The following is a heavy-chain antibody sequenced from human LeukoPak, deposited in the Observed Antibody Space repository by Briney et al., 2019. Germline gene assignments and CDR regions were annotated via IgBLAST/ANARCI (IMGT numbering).Heavy chain of an antibody. V-gene: IGHV4-34*01. J-gene: IGHJ4*02. CDR2: INHSGST. CDR1: GGSFSGYY. Sequence: SETLSLTCAVYGGSFSGYYWSWIRQPPGKGLEWIGEINHSGSTNYNPSLKSRVTISVDTSKNQFSLKLSSVTAADTAVYYCARRGVVRGAPFGYWGQGTLVTVSS. CDR3: ARRGVVRGAPFGY. D-gene: IGHD3-10*01.